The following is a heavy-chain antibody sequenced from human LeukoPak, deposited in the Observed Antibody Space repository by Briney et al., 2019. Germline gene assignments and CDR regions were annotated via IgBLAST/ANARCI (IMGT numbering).Heavy chain of an antibody. CDR2: INLNTGGT. CDR1: GYRFTNYY. J-gene: IGHJ4*02. Sequence: ASVKVSCKASGYRFTNYYMHWVRQAPGQGLEWMGLINLNTGGTKFAQKFQGRVTMTRDTSISTAYMELSRLTSDDTAVYHCARGPYDDSGFSDYWGQGTLVTVPS. V-gene: IGHV1-2*02. D-gene: IGHD3-22*01. CDR3: ARGPYDDSGFSDY.